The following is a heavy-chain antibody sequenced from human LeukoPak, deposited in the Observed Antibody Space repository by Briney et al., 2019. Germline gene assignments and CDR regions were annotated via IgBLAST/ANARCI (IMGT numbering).Heavy chain of an antibody. CDR1: GGSISSGGYY. CDR3: ARSPLVATTPIFDY. Sequence: SVTLSLTCTVSGGSISSGGYYWSWLRQHPGKGLEWIGYIYYSGSTYYNPSLKSRVTISVDTSKNQFSLKLSSVTAADTAVYYCARSPLVATTPIFDYWGQGTLVTVSS. J-gene: IGHJ4*02. CDR2: IYYSGST. D-gene: IGHD5-12*01. V-gene: IGHV4-31*03.